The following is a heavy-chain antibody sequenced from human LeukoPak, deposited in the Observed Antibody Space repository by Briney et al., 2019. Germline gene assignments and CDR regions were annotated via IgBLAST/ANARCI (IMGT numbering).Heavy chain of an antibody. CDR3: ARDHDSLGY. CDR2: ISDSGSTI. CDR1: GFMFSDHY. V-gene: IGHV3-11*01. D-gene: IGHD2-15*01. J-gene: IGHJ4*02. Sequence: GGSLRLSCAASGFMFSDHYMSWIRQAPGKGLEWISYISDSGSTIYYADSVKGRFTISRDNAKKSLFLQMNRLRADGTAVYYCARDHDSLGYWGQGTLVTVSS.